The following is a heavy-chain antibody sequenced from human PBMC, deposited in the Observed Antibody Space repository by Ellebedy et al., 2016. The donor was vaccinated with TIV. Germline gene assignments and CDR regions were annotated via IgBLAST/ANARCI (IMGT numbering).Heavy chain of an antibody. CDR2: IKQDGSEK. CDR1: GFTFSSYW. CDR3: ARPGYSSGWYYHYYGMDV. D-gene: IGHD6-19*01. J-gene: IGHJ6*02. Sequence: GESLKISXAASGFTFSSYWMSWVRQAPGKGLEWVANIKQDGSEKYYVDSVKGRFTISRDSAKNSLFLQMNSLRAEDTAVYYCARPGYSSGWYYHYYGMDVWGQGTTVTVSS. V-gene: IGHV3-7*01.